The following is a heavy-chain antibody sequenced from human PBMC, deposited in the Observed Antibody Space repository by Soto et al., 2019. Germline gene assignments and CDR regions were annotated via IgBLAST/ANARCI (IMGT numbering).Heavy chain of an antibody. D-gene: IGHD3-3*01. Sequence: SETLSLTCTVSGGSISSYYWSWIRQPPGKGLEWIGYIYYSGSTNYNPSLKSRVTISVDTSKNQFSLKLSSVTAADTAVYYCARGITIFGVVIIGPWFDPWGQGTLVTSPQ. CDR1: GGSISSYY. J-gene: IGHJ5*02. CDR3: ARGITIFGVVIIGPWFDP. V-gene: IGHV4-59*01. CDR2: IYYSGST.